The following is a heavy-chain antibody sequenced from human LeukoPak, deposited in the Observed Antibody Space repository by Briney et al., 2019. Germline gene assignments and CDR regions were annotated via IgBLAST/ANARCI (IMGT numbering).Heavy chain of an antibody. D-gene: IGHD5-18*01. V-gene: IGHV3-33*01. J-gene: IGHJ4*02. CDR2: IWYDGSNK. CDR3: ARDDGIMDTAMPL. CDR1: GFTFSSYG. Sequence: GRSLRLSCAASGFTFSSYGMHWVRQAPGKGLEWVAVIWYDGSNKYYADSVKGRFTISRDNSKNTLYLQMNSLRAEDTAVYYCARDDGIMDTAMPLGGQGTLVTVSS.